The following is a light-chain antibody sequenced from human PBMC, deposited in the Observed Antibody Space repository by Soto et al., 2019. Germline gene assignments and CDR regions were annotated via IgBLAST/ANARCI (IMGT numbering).Light chain of an antibody. Sequence: EILMTQSPATLSVSPGERATLSCRASQSVSSNLAWYQQKPGQAPRLLIYGASTRATGIPARFSGSGSGTESTLTISSLQSEDFAVYYCQQYNNWPPYTFGQGTKLEIK. CDR3: QQYNNWPPYT. V-gene: IGKV3-15*01. CDR2: GAS. J-gene: IGKJ2*01. CDR1: QSVSSN.